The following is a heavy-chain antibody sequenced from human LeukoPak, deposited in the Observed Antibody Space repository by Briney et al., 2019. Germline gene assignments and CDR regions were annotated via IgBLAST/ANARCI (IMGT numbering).Heavy chain of an antibody. CDR1: GGSISSSSYY. CDR3: ARGAGNYYFYGMDV. V-gene: IGHV4-61*01. Sequence: PSETLSLTCTVSGGSISSSSYYWSWIRQPPGKGLEWIGHIYYSGSTNYNPSLKSRVTVSVDTSKNQFSLKLSSVTAADTAVYYCARGAGNYYFYGMDVWGQGTTVTVSS. CDR2: IYYSGST. J-gene: IGHJ6*02.